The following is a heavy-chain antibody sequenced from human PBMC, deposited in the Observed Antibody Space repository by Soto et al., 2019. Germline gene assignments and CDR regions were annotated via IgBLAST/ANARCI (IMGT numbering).Heavy chain of an antibody. Sequence: QVQLVQSGAEVKKPGSSVKVSCQASGGIFSSNAISWVRQAPGQGLEWMGGILPIFDTTHYDQKFQGRVTITADESTSTAYMELSRLKSEDTSLYYCATGGRVYSSAPRFYFEYWGQGTLVTVSS. CDR1: GGIFSSNA. D-gene: IGHD5-18*01. CDR2: ILPIFDTT. J-gene: IGHJ4*02. CDR3: ATGGRVYSSAPRFYFEY. V-gene: IGHV1-69*01.